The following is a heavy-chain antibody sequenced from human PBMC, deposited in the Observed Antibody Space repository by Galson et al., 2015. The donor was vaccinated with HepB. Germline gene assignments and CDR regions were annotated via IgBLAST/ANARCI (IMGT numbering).Heavy chain of an antibody. D-gene: IGHD3-10*01. CDR2: ISGSGGST. CDR1: GFTFSSYA. Sequence: SLRLSCAASGFTFSSYAMNWVRQAPGKGLEWVSAISGSGGSTYYADSVKGRFTISRDNSKNTLYLQMNSLRAEDTAVYYCAKPKIGTMVRGVHFDYWGQGTLVTVSS. J-gene: IGHJ4*02. CDR3: AKPKIGTMVRGVHFDY. V-gene: IGHV3-23*01.